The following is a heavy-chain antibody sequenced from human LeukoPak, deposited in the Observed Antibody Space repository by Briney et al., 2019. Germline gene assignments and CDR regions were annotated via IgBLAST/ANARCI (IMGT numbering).Heavy chain of an antibody. CDR3: ARGAIMIRFGGVGLFDQ. V-gene: IGHV4-31*01. CDR1: AFSIRSSGHY. CDR2: IYSSWST. Sequence: SSQTLSLTCSVSAFSIRSSGHYWSWIRQPPGKGLQWIVSIYSSWSTYYNPSIERLLTISVDTSEKQFSLRLSSVTAADTAVYYCARGAIMIRFGGVGLFDQWGQGTLVTASS. J-gene: IGHJ4*02. D-gene: IGHD3-16*01.